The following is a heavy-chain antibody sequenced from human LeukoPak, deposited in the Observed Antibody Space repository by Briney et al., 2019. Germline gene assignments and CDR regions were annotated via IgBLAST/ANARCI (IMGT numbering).Heavy chain of an antibody. CDR1: GFTFSSYG. J-gene: IGHJ5*02. D-gene: IGHD1-26*01. Sequence: PGGSLRLSCAASGFTFSSYGMHWVRQAPGKGLEWVAVISYDGSNKYYADSVKGRFTISRDNSKNTLYLQMNSLRAEDTAVYYCARDDVGLDPWGQGTLVTVSS. V-gene: IGHV3-33*05. CDR3: ARDDVGLDP. CDR2: ISYDGSNK.